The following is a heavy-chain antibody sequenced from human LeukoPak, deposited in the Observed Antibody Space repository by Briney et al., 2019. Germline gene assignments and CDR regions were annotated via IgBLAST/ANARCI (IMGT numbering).Heavy chain of an antibody. CDR3: ARVGTVGRYFDWLSPLMYFDY. CDR2: ISGSGGST. CDR1: GFTFSSYA. D-gene: IGHD3-9*01. J-gene: IGHJ4*02. V-gene: IGHV3-23*01. Sequence: PGGSLRLSCAASGFTFSSYAMSWVRQAPGKGLEWVSAISGSGGSTYYADSVKGRFTISRDNAKNSLYLQMNSLRAEDTAVYYCARVGTVGRYFDWLSPLMYFDYWGQGTLVTVSS.